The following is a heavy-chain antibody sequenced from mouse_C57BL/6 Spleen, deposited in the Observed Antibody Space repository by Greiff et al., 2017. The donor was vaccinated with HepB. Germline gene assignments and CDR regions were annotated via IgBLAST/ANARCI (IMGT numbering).Heavy chain of an antibody. CDR3: ARLSYSNSYYAMDY. CDR2: IDPSDSYT. D-gene: IGHD2-5*01. Sequence: QVQLQQPGAELVMPGASVKLSCKASGYTFTSYWMHWVKQRPGQGLEWIGEIDPSDSYTNYNQKFKGKSTLTVDKSSSTAYMQLSSLTSEDSAVYYCARLSYSNSYYAMDYWGQGTSVTVSS. V-gene: IGHV1-69*01. CDR1: GYTFTSYW. J-gene: IGHJ4*01.